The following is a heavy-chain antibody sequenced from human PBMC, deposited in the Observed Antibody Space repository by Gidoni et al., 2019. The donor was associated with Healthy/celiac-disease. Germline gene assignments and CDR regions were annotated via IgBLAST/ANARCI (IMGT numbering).Heavy chain of an antibody. J-gene: IGHJ6*02. D-gene: IGHD5-12*01. Sequence: QVQLVQSGAAVKKPGSSVKVSCKASGGTFSSYAISWVRQAPGQGLEWMGGIIPIFGTANYAQKFQGRVTSTADKATSTAYMELSSLRSEDTAVYYCARAGVATAEDYYGMDVWGQGTTVTVSS. CDR1: GGTFSSYA. CDR2: IIPIFGTA. CDR3: ARAGVATAEDYYGMDV. V-gene: IGHV1-69*06.